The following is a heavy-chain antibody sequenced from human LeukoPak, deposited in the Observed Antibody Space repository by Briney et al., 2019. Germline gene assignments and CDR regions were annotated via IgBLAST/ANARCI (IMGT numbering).Heavy chain of an antibody. J-gene: IGHJ4*02. CDR2: IHYSGST. V-gene: IGHV4-31*03. D-gene: IGHD3-10*01. CDR1: GGSMTSGDYY. CDR3: ATAGPISGRHNYFDS. Sequence: SQTLSLTCTVSGGSMTSGDYYWSWIRQHPGKGLEWLGYIHYSGSTYYNPSLKSRVTISVDTSKNQFSLKLSSVTAADTAVYYCATAGPISGRHNYFDSWGQGTLVTVSS.